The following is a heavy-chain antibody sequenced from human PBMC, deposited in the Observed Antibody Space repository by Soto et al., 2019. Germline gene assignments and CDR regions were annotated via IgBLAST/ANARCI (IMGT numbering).Heavy chain of an antibody. CDR2: IYSGGST. D-gene: IGHD1-7*01. CDR3: ASRLTGTILYAFDI. CDR1: GFTVSSNY. Sequence: EVQLVESGGGLVQPGGSLRLSCAASGFTVSSNYMSWVRQAPGKGLEWVSVIYSGGSTYYADSVKGRFTISRDNSKNTLYLQMNSLRAEDTAVYYCASRLTGTILYAFDIWGQGTMVTVSS. J-gene: IGHJ3*02. V-gene: IGHV3-66*01.